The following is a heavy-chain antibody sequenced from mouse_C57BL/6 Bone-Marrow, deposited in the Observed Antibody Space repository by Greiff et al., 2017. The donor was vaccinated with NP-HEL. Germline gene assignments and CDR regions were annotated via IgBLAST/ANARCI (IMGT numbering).Heavy chain of an antibody. CDR1: GYTFTDHT. Sequence: VQLQQSDAELVKPGASVKISCTVSGYTFTDHTIHWMKQRPEQGLEWLGYIYPRDGSTKYNAKFKGKATFTADTSSSTAYMQRNSLTSEDSAVYVCARRGWLLRAWFAYWGKGTLVTVAA. CDR2: IYPRDGST. D-gene: IGHD2-3*01. V-gene: IGHV1-78*01. J-gene: IGHJ3*01. CDR3: ARRGWLLRAWFAY.